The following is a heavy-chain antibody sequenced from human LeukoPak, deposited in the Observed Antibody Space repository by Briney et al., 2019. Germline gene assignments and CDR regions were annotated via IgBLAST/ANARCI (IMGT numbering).Heavy chain of an antibody. V-gene: IGHV4-61*01. D-gene: IGHD3-22*01. CDR1: GYSIRSGYY. CDR3: ARVTGYMIEDYFDY. J-gene: IGHJ4*02. Sequence: SETLSLTCTVSGYSIRSGYYWGWIRQPPGKGLEWIGYIYYSGSTNYNPSLKSRVTISVDTSKNQFSLRLSSVTAADTAVYYCARVTGYMIEDYFDYWGQGTLVTVSS. CDR2: IYYSGST.